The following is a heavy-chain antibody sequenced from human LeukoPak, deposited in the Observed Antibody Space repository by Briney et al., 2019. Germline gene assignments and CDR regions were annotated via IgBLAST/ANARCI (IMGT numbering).Heavy chain of an antibody. CDR2: INAGNGNT. CDR1: GYTFTSYA. Sequence: ASVKVSCKASGYTFTSYAIHWVRQAPGQRLEWMGWINAGNGNTKYSQKFQGRVTITRDTSASTAYMELSSLRSEDTAVYYCARDREYSYGYIDYWGQGTLVTVSS. CDR3: ARDREYSYGYIDY. V-gene: IGHV1-3*01. J-gene: IGHJ4*02. D-gene: IGHD5-18*01.